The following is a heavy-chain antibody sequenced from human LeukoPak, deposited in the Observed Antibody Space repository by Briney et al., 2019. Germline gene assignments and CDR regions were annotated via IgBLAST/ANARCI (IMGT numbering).Heavy chain of an antibody. V-gene: IGHV3-30-3*01. CDR3: ASATGLYYYYGTDV. Sequence: GGSLRLSCAASGFTFSSYAMHWVRQAPGKGLEWVAVISYDGSNKYYADSVKGRFTISRDNSKNTLYLQMNSLRAEDTAVYYCASATGLYYYYGTDVWGQGTTVTVFS. CDR2: ISYDGSNK. CDR1: GFTFSSYA. D-gene: IGHD2-15*01. J-gene: IGHJ6*02.